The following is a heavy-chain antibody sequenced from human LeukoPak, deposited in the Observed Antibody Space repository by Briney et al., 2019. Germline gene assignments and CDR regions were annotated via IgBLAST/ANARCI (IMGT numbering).Heavy chain of an antibody. J-gene: IGHJ4*02. CDR2: ISSNGGST. D-gene: IGHD6-19*01. CDR3: ARLYSSGWYSFFDY. CDR1: GFTFSSYA. V-gene: IGHV3-64*01. Sequence: PGGSLRLSCAASGFTFSSYAMHWVRQAPPKELEYVSAISSNGGSTYYANSVKGRFTISRDNSKNTLYLQMGSLRAEDMAVYYCARLYSSGWYSFFDYWGQGTLVTVCS.